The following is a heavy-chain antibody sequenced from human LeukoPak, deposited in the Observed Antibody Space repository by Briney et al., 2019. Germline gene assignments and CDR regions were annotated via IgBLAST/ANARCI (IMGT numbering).Heavy chain of an antibody. CDR2: ISSYSSYI. V-gene: IGHV3-21*01. J-gene: IGHJ3*02. Sequence: GGSLRLSCVASGFTFSSYSMAWVRQAPGKGLEWVSSISSYSSYIYYADSVKGRFTISRDNAKNSLYLQMNSLRAEDTAVYYCAREDYYDSSSPHAAFDIWGQGTMVTVSS. D-gene: IGHD3-22*01. CDR1: GFTFSSYS. CDR3: AREDYYDSSSPHAAFDI.